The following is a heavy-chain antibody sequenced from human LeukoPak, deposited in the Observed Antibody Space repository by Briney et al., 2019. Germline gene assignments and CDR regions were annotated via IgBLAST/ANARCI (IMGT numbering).Heavy chain of an antibody. Sequence: PGGSLRPSCAASGFTFSDYYMSWIRQAPGKGLEWVSYISSSGSTIYYADSVKGRFTISRDNAKNSLYLQMNSLRAEDTAVYYCARDSEYYDFWSGYSVWGQGTLVTVSS. CDR2: ISSSGSTI. J-gene: IGHJ4*02. D-gene: IGHD3-3*01. V-gene: IGHV3-11*04. CDR3: ARDSEYYDFWSGYSV. CDR1: GFTFSDYY.